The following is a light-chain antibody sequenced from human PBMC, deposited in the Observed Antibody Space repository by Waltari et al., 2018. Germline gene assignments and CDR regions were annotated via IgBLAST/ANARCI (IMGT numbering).Light chain of an antibody. V-gene: IGKV3-20*01. J-gene: IGKJ1*01. CDR2: DAS. CDR1: QGISKS. CDR3: QKYGTLPAT. Sequence: SGRASQGISKSLAWDQQKPGQAPTLLIFDASSRATGIPDRFSGSGSGTDFSLTISRLEPEDVAVYYCQKYGTLPATFGQGTKVEIK.